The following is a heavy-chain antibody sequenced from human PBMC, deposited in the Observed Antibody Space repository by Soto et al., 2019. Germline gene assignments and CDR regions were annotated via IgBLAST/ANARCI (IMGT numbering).Heavy chain of an antibody. CDR1: GYSFTSYW. CDR2: IYPGDSDT. J-gene: IGHJ6*03. Sequence: GESLKISCKGSGYSFTSYWIGWVRQMPGKGLEWMGIIYPGDSDTRYSPSFQGQVAISADKSISTAYLQWSSLKASDTAMYYCARQDRGDDFWSGYSYYYYYYMDVWGKGTTVTVSS. CDR3: ARQDRGDDFWSGYSYYYYYYMDV. V-gene: IGHV5-51*01. D-gene: IGHD3-3*01.